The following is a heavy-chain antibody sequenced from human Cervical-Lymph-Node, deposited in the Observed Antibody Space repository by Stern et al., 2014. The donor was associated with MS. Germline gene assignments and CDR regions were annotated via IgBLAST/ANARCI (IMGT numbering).Heavy chain of an antibody. Sequence: QVQLVQSGPGLVKPSETLSLTCTVSGGSISSYYWSWIRQPPGKGLEWIGYIYINGNTNYNPPLTNRVPLSVDASKDHFPLKLITVTAADTAVYFCARHQATGYNYISYYYGLDVWGQGTTVTVSS. V-gene: IGHV4-59*08. CDR2: IYINGNT. D-gene: IGHD5-24*01. CDR3: ARHQATGYNYISYYYGLDV. J-gene: IGHJ6*02. CDR1: GGSISSYY.